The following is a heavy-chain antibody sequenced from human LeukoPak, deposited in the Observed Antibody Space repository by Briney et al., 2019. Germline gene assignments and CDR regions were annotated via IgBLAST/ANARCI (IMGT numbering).Heavy chain of an antibody. J-gene: IGHJ6*02. CDR1: GFTFSSYA. Sequence: PGGSLRLSCAASGFTFSSYAMSWVRQAPGKGLGWVSAISGSGGSTYYADSVKGRFTISRDNSKNTLYLQMNSLRAEDTAVYYCAKDHGCSSTSCYFYYYYYGMDVWGQGTTVTVSS. V-gene: IGHV3-23*01. D-gene: IGHD2-2*01. CDR3: AKDHGCSSTSCYFYYYYYGMDV. CDR2: ISGSGGST.